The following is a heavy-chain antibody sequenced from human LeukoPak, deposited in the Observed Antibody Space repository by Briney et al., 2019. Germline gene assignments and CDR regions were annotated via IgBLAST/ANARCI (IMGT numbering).Heavy chain of an antibody. CDR1: GFTFSSNY. Sequence: GGSLRLSCAASGFTFSSNYMSWVRQAPGKGLEWVSVIYSGGSTYYSDSVKGRFTISRENSKKTMDLQMTSLRAEDTAVYYCTTHVIQRPEFDYWGQGTLVTVSS. J-gene: IGHJ4*02. V-gene: IGHV3-53*01. D-gene: IGHD1-1*01. CDR2: IYSGGST. CDR3: TTHVIQRPEFDY.